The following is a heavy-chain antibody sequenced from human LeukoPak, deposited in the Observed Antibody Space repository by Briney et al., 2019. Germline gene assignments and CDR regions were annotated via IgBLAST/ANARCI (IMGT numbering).Heavy chain of an antibody. J-gene: IGHJ4*02. CDR3: ARATYDYDTSGHYSTSGTCFDY. CDR2: INAGNGNT. Sequence: ASVKVSCEASGYTFANYAMHWVRQAPGQRLEWMGWINAGNGNTKHSQKLQGRVTITRDTSASTAYMELSSLRSEDTAVYYCARATYDYDTSGHYSTSGTCFDYWGQGTLVTVSS. V-gene: IGHV1-3*01. CDR1: GYTFANYA. D-gene: IGHD3-22*01.